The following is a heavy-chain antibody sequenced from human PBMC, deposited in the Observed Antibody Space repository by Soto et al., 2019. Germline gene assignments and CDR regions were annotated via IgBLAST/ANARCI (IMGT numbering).Heavy chain of an antibody. CDR1: GYTFTSYY. J-gene: IGHJ4*02. CDR3: ARDRYTTRKVTTPPDY. Sequence: ASVKVSCKASGYTFTSYYMHWVRQAPGQGLEWMGIINPSGGSTSYAQKFQGRVTVTRDTSTSTVYMELSSLRSEDTAVYYCARDRYTTRKVTTPPDYWGQGTLVTVS. D-gene: IGHD4-17*01. V-gene: IGHV1-46*01. CDR2: INPSGGST.